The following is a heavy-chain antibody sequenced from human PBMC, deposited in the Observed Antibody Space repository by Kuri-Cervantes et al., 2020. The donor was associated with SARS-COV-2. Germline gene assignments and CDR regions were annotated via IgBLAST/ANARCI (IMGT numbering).Heavy chain of an antibody. CDR3: AKDPGDGYFDY. J-gene: IGHJ4*02. CDR1: GFTFSSYS. Sequence: GGSLRLSCAASGFTFSSYSMNWVRQAPGKGLEWVSYISSSSSTIYYADSVKGRFTISRDNSKNTLYLQMNSLRAEDTAVYYCAKDPGDGYFDYWGQGTLVTVSS. V-gene: IGHV3-48*01. CDR2: ISSSSSTI. D-gene: IGHD5-24*01.